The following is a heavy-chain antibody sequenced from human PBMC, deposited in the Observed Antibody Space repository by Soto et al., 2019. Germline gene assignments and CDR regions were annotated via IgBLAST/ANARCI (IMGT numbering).Heavy chain of an antibody. CDR3: ARIFRFEQYYFDY. CDR1: GYNFTSYW. J-gene: IGHJ4*02. V-gene: IGHV5-51*01. D-gene: IGHD3-9*01. CDR2: IYPGDSDT. Sequence: PGESLKISCKGSGYNFTSYWIGWVRQMPGKGLEWMGTIYPGDSDTRYSPSFQGQVTISVDKSIGTAYLQWSSLKASDTAMYYCARIFRFEQYYFDYWGQGTLVTVSS.